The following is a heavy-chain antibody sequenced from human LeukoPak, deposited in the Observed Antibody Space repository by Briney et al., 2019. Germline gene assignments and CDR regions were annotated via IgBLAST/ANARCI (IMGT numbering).Heavy chain of an antibody. D-gene: IGHD3-9*01. CDR3: ARGAYYDILTGYYNFDY. J-gene: IGHJ4*02. CDR2: ISAYNGNT. Sequence: ASVKVSCEASGYTFTSYGISWVRQAPGQGLEWMGWISAYNGNTNYAQKLQGRVTMTTDTSTSTAYMELSRLRSDDTAVYYCARGAYYDILTGYYNFDYWGQGTLVTVSS. CDR1: GYTFTSYG. V-gene: IGHV1-18*01.